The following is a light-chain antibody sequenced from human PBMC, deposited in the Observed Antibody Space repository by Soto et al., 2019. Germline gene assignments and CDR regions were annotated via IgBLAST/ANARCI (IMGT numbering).Light chain of an antibody. V-gene: IGLV1-47*02. CDR3: AAWDDSLRDVV. J-gene: IGLJ2*01. Sequence: QTVVAQPPSASGTPGQRVTISCSGSSSNIGDNDVFWYQQFPGTAPKLLTYTDNQRPSGVPDRFSDSKSGTSASLAISGLRPEDEADYYCAAWDDSLRDVVFGAGTKVTVL. CDR2: TDN. CDR1: SSNIGDND.